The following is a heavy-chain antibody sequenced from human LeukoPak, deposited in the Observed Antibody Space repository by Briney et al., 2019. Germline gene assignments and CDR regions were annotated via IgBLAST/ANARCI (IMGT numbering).Heavy chain of an antibody. CDR3: TTRSPARYCSDGACYSSADY. Sequence: PGGSLRLSCAASGFTFSSYAMSWVRQAPGKGLEWVGHIRSKADGGTPDYIAPVKGRFTISRDDSKDTLYLQMNSLNTEDTAMYYCTTRSPARYCSDGACYSSADYWGQGTLVTVSS. V-gene: IGHV3-15*01. D-gene: IGHD2-15*01. J-gene: IGHJ4*02. CDR2: IRSKADGGTP. CDR1: GFTFSSYA.